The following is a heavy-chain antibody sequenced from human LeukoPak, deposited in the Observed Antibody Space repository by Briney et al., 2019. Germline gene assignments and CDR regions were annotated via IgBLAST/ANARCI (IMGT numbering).Heavy chain of an antibody. CDR3: TTRSPARYCSDGACYSSADY. Sequence: PGGSLRLSCAASGFTFSSYAMSWVRQAPGKGLEWVGHIRSKADGGTPDYIAPVKGRFTISRDDSKDTLYLQMNSLNTEDTAMYYCTTRSPARYCSDGACYSSADYWGQGTLVTVSS. V-gene: IGHV3-15*01. D-gene: IGHD2-15*01. J-gene: IGHJ4*02. CDR2: IRSKADGGTP. CDR1: GFTFSSYA.